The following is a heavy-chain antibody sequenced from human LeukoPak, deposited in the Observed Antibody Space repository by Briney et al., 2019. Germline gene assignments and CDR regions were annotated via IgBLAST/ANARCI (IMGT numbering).Heavy chain of an antibody. CDR1: GFTFSSYA. V-gene: IGHV3-23*01. CDR3: AKDGGKDYDYVWGSYYYFDY. J-gene: IGHJ4*02. Sequence: AGGSLRLSCAASGFTFSSYAMSWVRQAPGKGLEWVSAISGSGGSTYYADSVKGRFTISRDNSKNTLYLQMNSLRAEDTAVYYCAKDGGKDYDYVWGSYYYFDYWGQGTLVTVSS. CDR2: ISGSGGST. D-gene: IGHD3-16*01.